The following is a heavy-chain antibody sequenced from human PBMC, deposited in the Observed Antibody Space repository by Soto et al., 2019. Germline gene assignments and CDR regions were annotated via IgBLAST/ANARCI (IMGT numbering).Heavy chain of an antibody. J-gene: IGHJ4*02. D-gene: IGHD6-19*01. Sequence: EVQLVECGGGLAQPGGSLRLSCAASGFTFSSNWMHWVRQGPGKGLVWVSRIDNDGSSRDYADSVKGRFTISRDNAKNTLYLEMSSLRAEDTAVYYCATGSGWYSPDYWGQGTLVTVSS. CDR3: ATGSGWYSPDY. V-gene: IGHV3-74*01. CDR1: GFTFSSNW. CDR2: IDNDGSSR.